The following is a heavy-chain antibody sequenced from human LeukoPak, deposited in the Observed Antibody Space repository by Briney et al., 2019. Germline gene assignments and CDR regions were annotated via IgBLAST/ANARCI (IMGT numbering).Heavy chain of an antibody. V-gene: IGHV4-34*01. J-gene: IGHJ3*02. Sequence: SETLSLTCAVYGGSFSGYYWSWIRQPPGKGLEWIGEINHSGSTNYNPSLKSRVTTSVDTSKNQFSLKLSSVTAADTAVYYYARVSSRFLEWLLYRSYAFDIWGQGTMVTVSS. CDR1: GGSFSGYY. D-gene: IGHD3-3*01. CDR2: INHSGST. CDR3: ARVSSRFLEWLLYRSYAFDI.